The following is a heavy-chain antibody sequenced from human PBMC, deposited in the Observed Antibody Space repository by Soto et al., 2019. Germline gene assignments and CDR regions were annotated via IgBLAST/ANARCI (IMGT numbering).Heavy chain of an antibody. J-gene: IGHJ4*02. D-gene: IGHD6-13*01. V-gene: IGHV4-39*01. CDR1: GGSISSGSYY. Sequence: SETLSLTCTVSGGSISSGSYYWGWVRQPPGKWLEWIGGIYYSGNAYYNPSLKSRVAVSVDTSKNQFSLKVTSATATDTAVYYCARHKDTSSWYLLPDFWGQGTLVTVSS. CDR2: IYYSGNA. CDR3: ARHKDTSSWYLLPDF.